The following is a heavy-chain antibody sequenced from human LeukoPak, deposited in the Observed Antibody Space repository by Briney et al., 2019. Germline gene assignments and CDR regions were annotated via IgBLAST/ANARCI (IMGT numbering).Heavy chain of an antibody. CDR2: FYYSGST. J-gene: IGHJ4*02. V-gene: IGHV4-39*01. D-gene: IGHD3-22*01. Sequence: SETLSLTCTVSGGSISSSSYYWGWIRQPPGKGLEWIGNFYYSGSTYYNPSLKSRVTISVDTSKNQFSLKLSSVTAADTAVYYCASGYSHRRFFDYRGQGTLVTVSS. CDR1: GGSISSSSYY. CDR3: ASGYSHRRFFDY.